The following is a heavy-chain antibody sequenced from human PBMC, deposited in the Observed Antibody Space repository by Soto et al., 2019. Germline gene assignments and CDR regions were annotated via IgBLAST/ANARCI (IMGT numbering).Heavy chain of an antibody. CDR3: ARGRASGSYYLLDY. CDR2: INPNSGNI. V-gene: IGHV1-8*01. Sequence: XSVKVSCQGTGDTFTTYDINGVRQATGHGLEWMGWINPNSGNIGYAQRFQGRVTMTRDTAIRTAYMEVSSLRSDDTAVYYCARGRASGSYYLLDYWGQETLVTVSA. J-gene: IGHJ4*02. D-gene: IGHD3-10*01. CDR1: GDTFTTYD.